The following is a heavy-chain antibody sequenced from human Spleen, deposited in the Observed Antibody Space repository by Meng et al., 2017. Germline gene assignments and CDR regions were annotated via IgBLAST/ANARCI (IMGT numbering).Heavy chain of an antibody. D-gene: IGHD3-22*01. J-gene: IGHJ5*02. CDR1: GYSISSGYY. Sequence: SETLSLTCTVSGYSISSGYYWAWIRQPPGKGLEWIGSIYQIGTTYYNPSLKSRVTISVDMSKNQFSLKLSSVTAADTAAYYCARDRYYDQWDQDWFDPWGQGTLVTVSS. CDR3: ARDRYYDQWDQDWFDP. V-gene: IGHV4-38-2*02. CDR2: IYQIGTT.